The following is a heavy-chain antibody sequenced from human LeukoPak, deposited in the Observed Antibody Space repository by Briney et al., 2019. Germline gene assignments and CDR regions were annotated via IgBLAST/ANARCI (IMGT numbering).Heavy chain of an antibody. J-gene: IGHJ3*02. CDR3: ARVGYYGSGSYDVNESDAFDI. CDR1: GGSISSGGYY. V-gene: IGHV4-31*03. CDR2: SYYSGST. D-gene: IGHD3-10*01. Sequence: SETLSLTCTVSGGSISSGGYYWSWIRQHPGKGLEWIGYSYYSGSTYYNPSLKSRVTISVDTSKNQFSLKLSSVTAADTAVYYCARVGYYGSGSYDVNESDAFDIWGQGTMVTVSS.